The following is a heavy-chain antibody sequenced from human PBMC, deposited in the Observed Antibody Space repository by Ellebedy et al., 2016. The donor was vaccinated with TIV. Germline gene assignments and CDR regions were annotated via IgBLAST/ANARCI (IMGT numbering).Heavy chain of an antibody. Sequence: GESLKISCAASRFSFSSYAMSWVRQAPGKGLEWVSGIVGRGGSRYADSVKGRFTISRDNSKSTLDLQMSSLRAEDTAVYYCAKDRTPGDGYWVFDFWGQGTLVTVST. V-gene: IGHV3-23*01. CDR2: IVGRGGSR. CDR3: AKDRTPGDGYWVFDF. CDR1: RFSFSSYA. J-gene: IGHJ4*02. D-gene: IGHD5-18*01.